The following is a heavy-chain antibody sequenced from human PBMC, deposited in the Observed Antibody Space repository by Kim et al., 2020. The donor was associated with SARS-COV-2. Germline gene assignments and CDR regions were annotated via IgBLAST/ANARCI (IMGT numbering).Heavy chain of an antibody. Sequence: VKGRFTISRDNSKHPLYLKMTSLRAEDTAVYYCARDLPYLGSAYYYGMDVWGQGTTVTVSS. CDR3: ARDLPYLGSAYYYGMDV. J-gene: IGHJ6*02. D-gene: IGHD3-10*02. V-gene: IGHV3-30*01.